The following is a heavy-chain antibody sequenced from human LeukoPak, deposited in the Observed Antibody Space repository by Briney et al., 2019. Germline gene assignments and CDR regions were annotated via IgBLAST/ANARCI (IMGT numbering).Heavy chain of an antibody. CDR1: GDNFNRHW. J-gene: IGHJ4*02. CDR2: IYLGDSDT. CDR3: ARHSSYTSGWPLDY. D-gene: IGHD6-19*01. Sequence: GESLKISCKGSGDNFNRHWIGWVRQMSGKGLEWMGIIYLGDSDTRYSPSFQGQITISADKSISTAYLQWSSLEASDTAIYYCARHSSYTSGWPLDYWGQGTLVTVSS. V-gene: IGHV5-51*01.